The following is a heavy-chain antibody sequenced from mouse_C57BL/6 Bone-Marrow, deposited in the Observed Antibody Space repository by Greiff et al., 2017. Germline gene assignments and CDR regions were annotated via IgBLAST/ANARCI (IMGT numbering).Heavy chain of an antibody. CDR3: ARDRSNDYSSDFDY. J-gene: IGHJ2*01. Sequence: EVQVVESGGGLVKPGGSLKFSCAASGFTFSSYAMSWVRQTPEKRLEWVATISAGGSYTSSPDTVQGRFTIPRDNATNNLYLQMSHLKSEDTAMYDGARDRSNDYSSDFDYWGQGTTLTVSS. V-gene: IGHV5-4*01. D-gene: IGHD2-4*01. CDR2: ISAGGSYT. CDR1: GFTFSSYA.